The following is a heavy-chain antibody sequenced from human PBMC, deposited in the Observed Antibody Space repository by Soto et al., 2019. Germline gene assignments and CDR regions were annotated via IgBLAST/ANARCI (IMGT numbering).Heavy chain of an antibody. CDR3: ARVPDSSGYPWFGFAY. CDR1: GFTFRLFS. J-gene: IGHJ4*02. Sequence: EVQLLESGGGLVQPGGSLRLSCAASGFTFRLFSMSWVRQAPGKGLEWVSHISSSSSAIYYGGSVKGRFTISRDNAKNFMRLEIERLVDQATGGLYCARVPDSSGYPWFGFAYWGQGTLVTASS. V-gene: IGHV3-48*02. CDR2: ISSSSSAI. D-gene: IGHD3-22*01.